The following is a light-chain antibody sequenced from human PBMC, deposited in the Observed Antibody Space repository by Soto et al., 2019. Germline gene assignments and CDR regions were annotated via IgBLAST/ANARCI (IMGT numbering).Light chain of an antibody. J-gene: IGKJ1*01. CDR2: EAS. V-gene: IGKV3-11*01. CDR3: QHRNNWLWT. Sequence: EIVLTQSPATLSLSPGERATLSCRASQSVSSYLACYQQKPGQAPRLLIHEASNRATGIPARFSGSGSGTDFTLTIISLEPEDFAVYYCQHRNNWLWTFGQGTKVEIK. CDR1: QSVSSY.